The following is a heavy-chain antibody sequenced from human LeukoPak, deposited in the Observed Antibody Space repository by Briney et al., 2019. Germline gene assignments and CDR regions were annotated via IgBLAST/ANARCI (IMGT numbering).Heavy chain of an antibody. D-gene: IGHD3-22*01. CDR1: GFTFSDYT. CDR2: ISSVSSYI. Sequence: GGSLRLSCAASGFTFSDYTMNWVRQAPGKGLEWVSSISSVSSYINYADSVKGRFTISRDNAKNSLYLQMNSLRAEDTAMYYCARAFDSSGYNYWYFDVWGRGALVTVSS. J-gene: IGHJ2*01. CDR3: ARAFDSSGYNYWYFDV. V-gene: IGHV3-21*01.